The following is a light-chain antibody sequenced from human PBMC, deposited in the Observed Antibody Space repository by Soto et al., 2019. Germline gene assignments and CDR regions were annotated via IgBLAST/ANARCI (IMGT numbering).Light chain of an antibody. Sequence: EIVLTQSPGTLSLSPGERATLSCSASQSVSNNYLAWYQQKPGQAPRLLIYGASTRATGIPDRFSGSGSGTDFTLTFSSLEPEDFAVYYCQQYINWPITCGQGTRREIK. CDR1: QSVSNNY. J-gene: IGKJ5*01. CDR2: GAS. V-gene: IGKV3-20*01. CDR3: QQYINWPIT.